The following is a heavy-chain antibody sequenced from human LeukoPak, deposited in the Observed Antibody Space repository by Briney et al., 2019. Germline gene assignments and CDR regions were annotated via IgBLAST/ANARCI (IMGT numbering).Heavy chain of an antibody. J-gene: IGHJ4*02. D-gene: IGHD3-3*01. CDR1: GGSFSGYY. CDR3: ARRNYDFWSGSPSFGY. CDR2: INHSGST. Sequence: SETLSLTCAVYGGSFSGYYWSWIRRPPGKGLEWIGEINHSGSTNYNPSLKSRVTISVDTSKNQFSLKLSSVTAADTAVYYCARRNYDFWSGSPSFGYWGQGTLVTVSS. V-gene: IGHV4-34*01.